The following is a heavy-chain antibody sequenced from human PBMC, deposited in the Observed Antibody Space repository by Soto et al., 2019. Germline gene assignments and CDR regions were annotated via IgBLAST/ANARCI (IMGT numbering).Heavy chain of an antibody. CDR1: GFDFYYYN. CDR3: ARERVVNYTDYYFDY. V-gene: IGHV3-21*01. CDR2: ISGTGIDI. J-gene: IGHJ4*01. Sequence: GGSLRLSCAASGFDFYYYNMNWVRQAPGRGLEWVSSISGTGIDIHFADSVKGRFVIPRDNAKTSLYLQMNSLRPEDTAVYYCARERVVNYTDYYFDYWGHGTLVTVSS. D-gene: IGHD3-16*02.